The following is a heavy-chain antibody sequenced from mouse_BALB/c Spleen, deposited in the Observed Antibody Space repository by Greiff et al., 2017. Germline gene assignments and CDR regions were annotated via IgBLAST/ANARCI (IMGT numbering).Heavy chain of an antibody. J-gene: IGHJ3*01. CDR2: ISYDGSN. D-gene: IGHD1-1*01. Sequence: DVKLQESGPGLVKPSQSLSLTCSVTGYSITSGYYWNWIRQFPGNKLEWMGYISYDGSNNYNPSLKNRISITRDTSKNQFFLKLNSVTTEDTATYYCAKYYYGSSPWFAYWGQGTLVTVSA. CDR1: GYSITSGYY. V-gene: IGHV3-6*02. CDR3: AKYYYGSSPWFAY.